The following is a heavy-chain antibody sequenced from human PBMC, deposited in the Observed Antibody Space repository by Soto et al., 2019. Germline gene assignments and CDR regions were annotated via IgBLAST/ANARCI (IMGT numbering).Heavy chain of an antibody. CDR1: GGSISSSSYY. V-gene: IGHV4-39*01. J-gene: IGHJ4*02. Sequence: QLQLQESGPGLVKPSETLSLTCTVSGGSISSSSYYWGWIRQPPGKGLEWIGSIYYSGSTYYNPSLKSRVTISVATSNNRVSLNLSSVTAADTAVYYCASIDILTGGYFDYWGQGTLVTVSS. CDR2: IYYSGST. D-gene: IGHD3-9*01. CDR3: ASIDILTGGYFDY.